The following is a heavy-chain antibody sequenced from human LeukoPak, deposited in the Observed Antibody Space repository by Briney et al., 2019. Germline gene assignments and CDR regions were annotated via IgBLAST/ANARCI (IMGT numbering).Heavy chain of an antibody. D-gene: IGHD3-10*01. CDR2: IKQDGSEK. J-gene: IGHJ4*02. CDR3: AIDRGPNTFDY. CDR1: GFTFSNSW. V-gene: IGHV3-7*01. Sequence: PGGSLRHSCVASGFTFSNSWMIWVRQAPGKGPEWVASIKQDGSEKYYVDSVKGRFTISKDNAKNSLYLQMNSLRVEDMAIYYCAIDRGPNTFDYWGQGTLVTVSS.